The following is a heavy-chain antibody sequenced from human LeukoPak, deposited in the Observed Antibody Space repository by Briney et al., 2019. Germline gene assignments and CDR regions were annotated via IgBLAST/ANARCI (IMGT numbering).Heavy chain of an antibody. D-gene: IGHD3-3*01. Sequence: GGSLRLSCAVSGFTFRIYSMSWVRQAPGKGLEWVSYISSSSSTISYADSVKGRFTISRDNAENSLYLQMNSLRAEDTAVYYCARAGDFSFKDWGQGTLVTVSS. CDR1: GFTFRIYS. CDR2: ISSSSSTI. J-gene: IGHJ4*02. CDR3: ARAGDFSFKD. V-gene: IGHV3-48*01.